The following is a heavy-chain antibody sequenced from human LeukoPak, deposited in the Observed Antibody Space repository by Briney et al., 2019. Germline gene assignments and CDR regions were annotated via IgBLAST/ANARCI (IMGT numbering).Heavy chain of an antibody. CDR3: VKRYCSGDTCYSAFDY. D-gene: IGHD2-15*01. V-gene: IGHV3-23*01. J-gene: IGHJ4*01. CDR1: GFSLSNNA. CDR2: IGNSGGGT. Sequence: PTGGSLRLSCAASGFSLSNNAMSWVRQAPGNGLEWVSAIGNSGGGTYYADSLQGRFTISRDNSKNTLYLQMNSLRAEDTAVYYCVKRYCSGDTCYSAFDYWGHGTLVTVSS.